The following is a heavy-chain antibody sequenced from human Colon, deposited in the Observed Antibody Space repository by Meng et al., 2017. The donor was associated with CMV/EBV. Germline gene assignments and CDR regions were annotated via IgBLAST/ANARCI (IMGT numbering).Heavy chain of an antibody. D-gene: IGHD5-24*01. V-gene: IGHV3-23*01. Sequence: GGSLRLSCAASGFTFSNCAMTWVRQAPGKRLEWVSAITTSGGGRYYAASVKGRFTISRDNSQNTLYLQMNSLGAEDTAVYYCARLPITVIEYYFDYWGQGTLVTVSS. CDR1: GFTFSNCA. CDR2: ITTSGGGR. J-gene: IGHJ4*02. CDR3: ARLPITVIEYYFDY.